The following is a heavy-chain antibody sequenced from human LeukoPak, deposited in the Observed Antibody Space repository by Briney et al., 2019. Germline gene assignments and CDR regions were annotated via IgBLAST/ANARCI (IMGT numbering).Heavy chain of an antibody. Sequence: GGSLRLSCAASGFTFSSYSMNWVRQAPGKGLKWVSSISSSSSYIYYADSVKGRFTISRDNAKNSLYLQMNSLRAEDTAVYYCAGDWPTMGGAGTIPEYFEHWGQGTLVTVSS. CDR1: GFTFSSYS. D-gene: IGHD6-13*01. CDR3: AGDWPTMGGAGTIPEYFEH. V-gene: IGHV3-21*01. CDR2: ISSSSSYI. J-gene: IGHJ1*01.